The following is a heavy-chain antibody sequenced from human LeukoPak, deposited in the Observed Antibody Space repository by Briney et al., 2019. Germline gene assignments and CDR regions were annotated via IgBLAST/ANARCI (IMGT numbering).Heavy chain of an antibody. CDR1: GFTFSRNF. D-gene: IGHD3-3*01. CDR2: ISNDGSDK. J-gene: IGHJ4*02. V-gene: IGHV3-30*18. Sequence: GKSLRLSCAASGFTFSRNFMHWVRQAPGKGLEGVGVISNDGSDKYYADSVKGRFTIPRDNSDNTLYLQMNSLRAEDTAVYYCAKELRFQGYFDHWGQGTLVTVSS. CDR3: AKELRFQGYFDH.